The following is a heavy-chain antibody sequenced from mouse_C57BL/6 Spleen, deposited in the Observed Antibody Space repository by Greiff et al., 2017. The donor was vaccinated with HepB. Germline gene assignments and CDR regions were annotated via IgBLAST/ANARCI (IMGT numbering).Heavy chain of an antibody. V-gene: IGHV1-52*01. J-gene: IGHJ1*03. CDR2: IDPSDSET. D-gene: IGHD4-1*01. Sequence: VQLQQPGAELVRPGSSVKLSCKASGYTFTSYWMHWVKQRPIQGLEWIGNIDPSDSETHYNQKFKDKATLTVDKSSSTAYMQLSSLTSEDSAVYYCARERVGRYFDVWGTGTPVTVSS. CDR1: GYTFTSYW. CDR3: ARERVGRYFDV.